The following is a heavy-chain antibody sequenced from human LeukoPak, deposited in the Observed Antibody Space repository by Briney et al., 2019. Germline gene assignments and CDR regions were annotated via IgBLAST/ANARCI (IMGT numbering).Heavy chain of an antibody. V-gene: IGHV3-21*01. J-gene: IGHJ4*02. CDR3: ARVSCSGGSCSYYFDY. CDR1: GFTLSSYS. Sequence: PGGSLRLSCAASGFTLSSYSMNWVRQAPGKGLEWVSSISSSSSYIYYADSVKGRFTISRDNAKNSLYLQMNSLRAEDTAVYYCARVSCSGGSCSYYFDYWGQGTLVTVSS. CDR2: ISSSSSYI. D-gene: IGHD2-15*01.